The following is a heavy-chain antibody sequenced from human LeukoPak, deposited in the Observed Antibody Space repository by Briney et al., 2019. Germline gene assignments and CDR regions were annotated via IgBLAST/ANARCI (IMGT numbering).Heavy chain of an antibody. CDR1: GFTFSSYA. V-gene: IGHV3-30-3*01. D-gene: IGHD2-2*01. CDR3: ARDLSSLYYHGMDV. J-gene: IGHJ6*02. Sequence: PGRSLRLSCAASGFTFSSYAMHWVRQAPGKGLEWVAVISYDGSNKYYADSVKGRFTISRDNSKNTLYLQMNSLRAEDTAVYYCARDLSSLYYHGMDVWGQGTTVTVSS. CDR2: ISYDGSNK.